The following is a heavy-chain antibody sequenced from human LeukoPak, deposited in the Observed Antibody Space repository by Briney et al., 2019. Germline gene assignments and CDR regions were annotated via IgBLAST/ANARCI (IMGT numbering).Heavy chain of an antibody. CDR3: ARRILLRFLEWLPPSFDY. Sequence: MASETLSLTCAVYGGSFSGYYWSWIRQPPGKGLEWIGEINHSGSTNYNPSLKSRVTISVDTSKNQFSLKLSSVTAADTAVYYCARRILLRFLEWLPPSFDYWGQGTLVTVSS. CDR1: GGSFSGYY. CDR2: INHSGST. V-gene: IGHV4-34*01. D-gene: IGHD3-3*01. J-gene: IGHJ4*02.